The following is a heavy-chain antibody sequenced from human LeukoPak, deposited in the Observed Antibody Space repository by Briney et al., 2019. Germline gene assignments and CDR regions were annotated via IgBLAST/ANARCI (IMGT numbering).Heavy chain of an antibody. CDR1: GYTFISHY. D-gene: IGHD2-21*02. CDR2: ISTSGGST. CDR3: AREASCGGDCYSVGGAFDI. V-gene: IGHV1-46*01. J-gene: IGHJ3*02. Sequence: APVKVSCKASGYTFISHYMHWVRQAPGQGLEWMRIISTSGGSTRYAQKFQGRVTMTRDTSTSTVYMELNSLRFDDTAVYYCAREASCGGDCYSVGGAFDIWGQGTMVTVSS.